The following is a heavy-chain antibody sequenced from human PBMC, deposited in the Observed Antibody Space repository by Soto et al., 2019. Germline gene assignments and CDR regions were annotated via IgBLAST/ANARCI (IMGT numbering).Heavy chain of an antibody. D-gene: IGHD1-26*01. V-gene: IGHV3-33*01. CDR3: ARDWGKWELLQTFDY. CDR2: IWYDGSNK. Sequence: QVQLVESGGGVVQPGRSLRLSCAASGFTFSSYGMHWVRQAPGKGLEWVAVIWYDGSNKYYADSEKGRFTISRDNSKNTLYLQMNSLRAEDTAVYYCARDWGKWELLQTFDYWGQGTLVTVSS. CDR1: GFTFSSYG. J-gene: IGHJ4*02.